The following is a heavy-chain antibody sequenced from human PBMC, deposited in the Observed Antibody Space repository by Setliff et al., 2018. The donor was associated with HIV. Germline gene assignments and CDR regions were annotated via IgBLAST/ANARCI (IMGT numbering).Heavy chain of an antibody. CDR1: GGSFSGYY. CDR2: INHSGST. D-gene: IGHD3-22*01. J-gene: IGHJ2*01. CDR3: ASRTTMISKAYWYLDL. Sequence: SETLSLTCAVYGGSFSGYYWSWIRQPPGKGLEWIGEINHSGSTNYSPSLKSRVTMSVDTYNNQLSLQLSSVTAADTAVYYCASRTTMISKAYWYLDLWGRGTLVTVSS. V-gene: IGHV4-34*01.